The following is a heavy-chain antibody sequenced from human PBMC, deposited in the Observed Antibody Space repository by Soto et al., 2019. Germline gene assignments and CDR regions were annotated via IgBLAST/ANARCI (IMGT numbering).Heavy chain of an antibody. Sequence: GGSLRLSCTASGFTFSSYAMHWVRQAPGKGLEYVSAISSNGGSTYYANSVKGRFTISRDNSKNTLYLQMGSLRAEDMAVYYCASLLTGDHEYADAFDIWGQGTMVTVSS. D-gene: IGHD7-27*01. CDR2: ISSNGGST. CDR1: GFTFSSYA. CDR3: ASLLTGDHEYADAFDI. J-gene: IGHJ3*02. V-gene: IGHV3-64*01.